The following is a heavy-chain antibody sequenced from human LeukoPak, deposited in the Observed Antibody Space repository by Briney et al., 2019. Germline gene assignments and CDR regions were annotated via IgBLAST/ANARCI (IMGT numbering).Heavy chain of an antibody. D-gene: IGHD3-10*01. CDR3: ARGYGWFDL. CDR1: GASPY. J-gene: IGHJ5*02. V-gene: IGHV4-4*09. Sequence: SETLSLTCTVSGASPYWTWIRQPPGKGLGWIGYIYSTTGTTNSNPSLKSRVTMSLDTSKKHLSLKLSAVTAADTAVYYCARGYGWFDLWGQGILVIVSS. CDR2: IYSTTGTT.